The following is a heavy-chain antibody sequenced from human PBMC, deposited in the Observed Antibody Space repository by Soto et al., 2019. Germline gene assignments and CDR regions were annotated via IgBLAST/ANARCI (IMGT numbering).Heavy chain of an antibody. CDR3: ASQRKEDCSGGSCYSYYFDY. Sequence: GGSLRLSCAASGFTFSSYWMSWVRQAPGKGLEWVANIKQDGSEKYYVDSVKGRFTISRDNAKNSLYLQMNSLRAEDTAVYYCASQRKEDCSGGSCYSYYFDYWGQGTLVTVSS. J-gene: IGHJ4*02. CDR2: IKQDGSEK. V-gene: IGHV3-7*01. D-gene: IGHD2-15*01. CDR1: GFTFSSYW.